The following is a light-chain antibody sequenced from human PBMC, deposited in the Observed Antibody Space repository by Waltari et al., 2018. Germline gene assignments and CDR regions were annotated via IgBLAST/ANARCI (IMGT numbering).Light chain of an antibody. V-gene: IGLV2-8*01. CDR2: TVS. J-gene: IGLJ3*02. CDR3: GSYAGSNNLV. Sequence: QSALTLPPSPSGSPGQSLTPHCTGTNRDVGGVNYLSWYQKHPDKARTLLIFTVSNRPSGVPDRFSCSKSGNTASRTVSGLQAEDEADYYCGSYAGSNNLVFGGGTKLTVL. CDR1: NRDVGGVNY.